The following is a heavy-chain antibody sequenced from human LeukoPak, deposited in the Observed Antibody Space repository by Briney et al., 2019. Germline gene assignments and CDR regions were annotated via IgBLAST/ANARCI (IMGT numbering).Heavy chain of an antibody. V-gene: IGHV4-34*01. CDR3: ARGWLLLWFGEPRPFDP. CDR2: INHSGST. CDR1: GGSFSGYY. Sequence: SETLSLTCAVYGGSFSGYYWSWIRQPPGKGLEWIGEINHSGSTNYNPSLKSRVTISVDTSKNQFSLKLSSVTAVDTDVYYCARGWLLLWFGEPRPFDPWGQGTLVTVSS. D-gene: IGHD3-10*01. J-gene: IGHJ5*02.